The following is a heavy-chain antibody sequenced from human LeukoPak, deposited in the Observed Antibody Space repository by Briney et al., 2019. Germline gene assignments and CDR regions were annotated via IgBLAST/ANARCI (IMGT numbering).Heavy chain of an antibody. J-gene: IGHJ4*02. D-gene: IGHD4-17*01. CDR2: ISSSGSHI. CDR3: ARGRTTVTSYFDY. CDR1: GFTFSSYS. Sequence: NTGGSLRLSCAASGFTFSSYSMNWVRQAPGKGLEWVSSISSSGSHIYYADSVKGRITISRDNAKNSVYLQMNSLRAEDTAVYYCARGRTTVTSYFDYWGQGTLVTVSS. V-gene: IGHV3-21*01.